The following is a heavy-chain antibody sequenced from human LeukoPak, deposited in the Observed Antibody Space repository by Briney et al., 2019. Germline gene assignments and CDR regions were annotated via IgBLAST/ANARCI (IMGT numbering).Heavy chain of an antibody. CDR3: ARVRRGSSWSYYYYYMDV. CDR1: GFTVSSNH. D-gene: IGHD6-13*01. Sequence: GGSLRLSCAASGFTVSSNHMSWVRQAPGKGLEWVSVIYSGGSTYYADSVKGRFTISRDNSKNTLYLQMNSLRAEDTAVYYCARVRRGSSWSYYYYYMDVWGKGTTVTISS. V-gene: IGHV3-66*01. CDR2: IYSGGST. J-gene: IGHJ6*03.